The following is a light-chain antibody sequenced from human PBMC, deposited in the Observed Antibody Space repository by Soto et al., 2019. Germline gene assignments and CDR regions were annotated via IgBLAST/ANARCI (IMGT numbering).Light chain of an antibody. CDR3: QQSNSFPLT. CDR1: QSISSW. CDR2: AAS. Sequence: LQRTESSSTRSPYLEERVSSTCRASQSISSWLAWYQQKPGKAPELLIYAASTLQSGVPSRFSGSGSGTDFTLTISCLQSEDFATYYCQQSNSFPLTFGGGTNV. J-gene: IGKJ4*01. V-gene: IGKV1-5*01.